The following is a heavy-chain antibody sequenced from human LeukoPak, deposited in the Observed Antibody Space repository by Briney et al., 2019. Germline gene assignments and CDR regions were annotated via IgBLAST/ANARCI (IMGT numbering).Heavy chain of an antibody. CDR1: GGSNSSSSYY. Sequence: SETLSLTCTVSGGSNSSSSYYWGWIRQPPGKGLEWVGSIYYSGSTYYNPSLKSRVTISVDTSKNQFSLKLSSVTAADTAVYYCARSTPGYSYGYFSYYYYYMDVWGKGTTVTVSS. D-gene: IGHD5-18*01. CDR3: ARSTPGYSYGYFSYYYYYMDV. J-gene: IGHJ6*03. V-gene: IGHV4-39*07. CDR2: IYYSGST.